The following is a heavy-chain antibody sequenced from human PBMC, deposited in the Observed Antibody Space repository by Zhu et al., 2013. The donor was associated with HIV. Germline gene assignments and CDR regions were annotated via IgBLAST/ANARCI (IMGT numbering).Heavy chain of an antibody. Sequence: QVQLVQSGAEVKKPGASVKVSCKASGYTFTSYYMHWVRQAPGQGLEWMGIINPSGGSTSYAQKFQGRVTMTRDTSTSTVYMELSSLRSEDTAVYYCARVSMFGESKRWYFDYWGQGTLVTVSS. CDR2: INPSGGST. CDR3: ARVSMFGESKRWYFDY. V-gene: IGHV1-46*03. D-gene: IGHD3-10*02. CDR1: GYTFTSYY. J-gene: IGHJ4*02.